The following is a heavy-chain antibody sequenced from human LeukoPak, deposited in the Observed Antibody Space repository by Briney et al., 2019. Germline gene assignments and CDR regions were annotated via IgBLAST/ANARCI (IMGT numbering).Heavy chain of an antibody. D-gene: IGHD6-13*01. CDR2: IYCSGIT. V-gene: IGHV4-59*02. Sequence: SETLSLTCTVSGGSVSSYYWTWIRQPPGKGLEWVGYIYCSGITEYNLSHKSRVTISLDTSKNQFSLELSSVTAADTAVYYCARAPYSRTWYLEYFDLGGEGTLVTVS. CDR1: GGSVSSYY. CDR3: ARAPYSRTWYLEYFDL. J-gene: IGHJ4*02.